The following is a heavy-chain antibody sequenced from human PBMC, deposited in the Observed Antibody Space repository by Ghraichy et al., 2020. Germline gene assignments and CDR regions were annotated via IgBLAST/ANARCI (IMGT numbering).Heavy chain of an antibody. Sequence: GGSLRLSCAASGFTFSSYGMHWVRQAPGKGLEWVAFIRSDGSIKYYADSVKGRFTISRDNSKNTLYLQMNSLRAEDTAVYYCAKDNPEPMFDYWGQGTLVTVSS. CDR1: GFTFSSYG. V-gene: IGHV3-30*02. CDR3: AKDNPEPMFDY. D-gene: IGHD1-14*01. J-gene: IGHJ4*02. CDR2: IRSDGSIK.